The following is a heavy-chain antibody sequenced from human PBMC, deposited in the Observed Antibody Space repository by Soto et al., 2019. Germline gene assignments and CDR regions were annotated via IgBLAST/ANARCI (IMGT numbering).Heavy chain of an antibody. D-gene: IGHD3-3*01. J-gene: IGHJ6*02. CDR1: GSDFSTYS. CDR2: VSMDSDTI. CDR3: ARLYYDYV. V-gene: IGHV3-48*02. Sequence: GGSLRLSCRASGSDFSTYSMNWVRQAPGKGLEWIAYVSMDSDTIHYADSVKGRFTISRDDAENSLFLQMNSLRDEDTATYYCARLYYDYVWGQGTTVTVSS.